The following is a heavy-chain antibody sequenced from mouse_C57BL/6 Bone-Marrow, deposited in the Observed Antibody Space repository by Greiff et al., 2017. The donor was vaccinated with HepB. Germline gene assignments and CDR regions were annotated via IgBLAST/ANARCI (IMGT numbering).Heavy chain of an antibody. V-gene: IGHV10-1*01. CDR2: IRSKSNNYAT. CDR1: GFSFNTYA. J-gene: IGHJ3*01. Sequence: DVKLVESGGGLVQPKGSLKLSCAASGFSFNTYAMNWVRQAPGKGLEWVARIRSKSNNYATYHADSVKDRFTISTDDSEIMLYLQMINLKTEDTAMYYCVRGLLSWFAYWGQGNLVTVSA. CDR3: VRGLLSWFAY.